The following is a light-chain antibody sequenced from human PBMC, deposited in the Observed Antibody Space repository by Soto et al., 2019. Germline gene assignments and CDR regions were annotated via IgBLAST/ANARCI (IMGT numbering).Light chain of an antibody. J-gene: IGKJ1*01. CDR3: QQYKNCPPMA. Sequence: EIVMTQSPATLSVSPGERATLSCRASQSVSSNLAWYQQKPGQAPRLLIYGASTRATGIPARFSGSGSGTEFTLTICSMQSADFAVYYCQQYKNCPPMAFGQGTKVELK. CDR2: GAS. CDR1: QSVSSN. V-gene: IGKV3-15*01.